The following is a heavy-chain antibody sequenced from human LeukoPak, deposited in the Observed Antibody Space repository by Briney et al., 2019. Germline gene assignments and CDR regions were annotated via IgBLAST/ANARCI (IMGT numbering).Heavy chain of an antibody. D-gene: IGHD3-16*01. CDR2: IWYDGSNK. Sequence: GGSLRLSCAASGFTFSSYGMHWVRQAPGKGLEWVAVIWYDGSNKYYADCVKGRFTISRDNSKNTLYLQMNSLRAEDTAVYYCARDDRGGYYFDYWGQGTLVTVSS. CDR3: ARDDRGGYYFDY. V-gene: IGHV3-33*01. J-gene: IGHJ4*02. CDR1: GFTFSSYG.